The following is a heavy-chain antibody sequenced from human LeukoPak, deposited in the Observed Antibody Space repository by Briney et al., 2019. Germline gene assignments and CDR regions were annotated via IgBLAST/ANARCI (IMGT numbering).Heavy chain of an antibody. V-gene: IGHV3-23*01. CDR1: GFTFSSYA. CDR2: ISGNGDNT. CDR3: ARMAGVSYVYLFDY. J-gene: IGHJ4*02. Sequence: GGSLRLSCAASGFTFSSYAMTWVRQAPGKGLEWVSVISGNGDNTYYADSVKGQFTISRDKSENTLYLQMNSLRVEDTAVYYSARMAGVSYVYLFDYWGQGSLVTVSS. D-gene: IGHD3-16*01.